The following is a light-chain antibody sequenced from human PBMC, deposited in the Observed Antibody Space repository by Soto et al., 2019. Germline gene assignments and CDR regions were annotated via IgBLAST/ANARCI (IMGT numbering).Light chain of an antibody. Sequence: EIVLTQSPGTLSLSPGERATLSCRASQSFSSSYLAWYQQKPGQAPRLLICGASNRATGSPDRFSGSGSGTDFTLTISRLEPEDFAVYYCQHYGSSSYTFGQGTKLEIK. V-gene: IGKV3-20*01. J-gene: IGKJ2*01. CDR2: GAS. CDR3: QHYGSSSYT. CDR1: QSFSSSY.